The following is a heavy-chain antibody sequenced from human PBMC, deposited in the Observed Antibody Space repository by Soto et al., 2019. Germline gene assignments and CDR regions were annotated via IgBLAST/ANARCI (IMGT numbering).Heavy chain of an antibody. V-gene: IGHV4-31*01. Sequence: QVQLQESGPGLVKPSPTLSLTCTVSGGSISSGGYYWNWIRQHPGKGLEWIGYIYYSGNTYYNPSLKSQVIISEDTSNNQYTLNLGSLTAADTAVYYRARGRTKPERQGECGPWGQGCLVTV. J-gene: IGHJ5*02. CDR2: IYYSGNT. CDR1: GGSISSGGYY. CDR3: ARGRTKPERQGECGP. D-gene: IGHD3-16*01.